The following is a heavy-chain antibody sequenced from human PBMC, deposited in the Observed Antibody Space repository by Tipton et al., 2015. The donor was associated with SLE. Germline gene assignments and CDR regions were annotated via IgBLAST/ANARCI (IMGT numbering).Heavy chain of an antibody. CDR1: GGSMNTYY. CDR2: IYYSGTT. J-gene: IGHJ3*02. CDR3: AREREAYYSSRSRYDAFDI. D-gene: IGHD6-19*01. Sequence: TLSLTCTVSGGSMNTYYWSWIRQPPGKGLEWIGYIYYSGTTNYNSSLKSRVTISVDTSKNQFSLKLSSVTAADTAMYYCAREREAYYSSRSRYDAFDIWGQGTMVTVSS. V-gene: IGHV4-59*12.